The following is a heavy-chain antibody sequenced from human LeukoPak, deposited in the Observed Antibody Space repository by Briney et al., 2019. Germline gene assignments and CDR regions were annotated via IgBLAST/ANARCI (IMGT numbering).Heavy chain of an antibody. Sequence: TGGSLRLSCAASGFTFSSYWMSWVRQAPGKGLEWVANIKQDGSEKYYVDSVKGRFTISRDNAKNSLYLQMNSLRAEDTAVYYCAKSPISMIVVAKGWYFDPWGRGTLVTVSS. CDR1: GFTFSSYW. D-gene: IGHD3-22*01. V-gene: IGHV3-7*01. CDR3: AKSPISMIVVAKGWYFDP. CDR2: IKQDGSEK. J-gene: IGHJ2*01.